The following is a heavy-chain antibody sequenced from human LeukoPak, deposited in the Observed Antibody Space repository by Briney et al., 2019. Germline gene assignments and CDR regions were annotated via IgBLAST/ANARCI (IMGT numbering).Heavy chain of an antibody. CDR1: GYTFTGYY. V-gene: IGHV1-2*02. CDR3: ARDLGAMVRGVILRSDYFDY. D-gene: IGHD3-10*01. Sequence: ASVKVSCKASGYTFTGYYMHWVRQAPGQGLEWMGWINPNSGGTNYAQKFQGRVTMTRDTSIGTAYMELSRLRSDDTAVYYCARDLGAMVRGVILRSDYFDYWGQGTLVTVSS. J-gene: IGHJ4*02. CDR2: INPNSGGT.